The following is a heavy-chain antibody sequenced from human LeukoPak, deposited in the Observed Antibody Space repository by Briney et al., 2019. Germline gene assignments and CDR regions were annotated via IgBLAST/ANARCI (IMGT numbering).Heavy chain of an antibody. V-gene: IGHV1-8*01. CDR2: MNPKSGNT. Sequence: GASVKVSCKASGYPFTNYDINWVRQAPGQGHEWMGWMNPKSGNTSYGQKFQGRVTMTRVTSITTAYMELRSLRSDDTAVYYCTKASLAFGTKYFDPWGQGTLVTVSS. J-gene: IGHJ5*02. CDR3: TKASLAFGTKYFDP. CDR1: GYPFTNYD. D-gene: IGHD3-10*01.